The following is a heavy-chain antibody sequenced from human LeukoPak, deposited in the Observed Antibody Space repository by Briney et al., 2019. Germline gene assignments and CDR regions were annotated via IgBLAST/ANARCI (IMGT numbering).Heavy chain of an antibody. CDR1: GGPFSGYY. J-gene: IGHJ6*02. CDR2: INHSGST. CDR3: ARRASGWYLYYYGMDV. Sequence: SSETLSLTCAVYGGPFSGYYWSWIRQPPGKGLEWIGEINHSGSTNYNPSLKSRVTISVDTSKNQFSLKLSSVTAADTAVYYCARRASGWYLYYYGMDVWGQGTTVTVSS. V-gene: IGHV4-34*01. D-gene: IGHD6-19*01.